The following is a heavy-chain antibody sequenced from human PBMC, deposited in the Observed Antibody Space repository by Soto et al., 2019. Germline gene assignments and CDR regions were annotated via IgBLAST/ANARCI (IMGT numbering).Heavy chain of an antibody. Sequence: GESLKISCKGSGYIFTNYWIGWVRQMPGKGLEWMGIIYPGDSDTRYSPSFQGQVTISADKSISNAYLQWSSLKASDTAMYYCATNLPPSGTSCFSWYDTWGQGTLVTVSA. CDR1: GYIFTNYW. CDR3: ATNLPPSGTSCFSWYDT. CDR2: IYPGDSDT. V-gene: IGHV5-51*01. J-gene: IGHJ5*02. D-gene: IGHD1-26*01.